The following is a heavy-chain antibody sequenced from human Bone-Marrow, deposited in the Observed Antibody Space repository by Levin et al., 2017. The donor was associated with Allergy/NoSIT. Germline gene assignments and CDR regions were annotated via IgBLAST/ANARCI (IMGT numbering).Heavy chain of an antibody. V-gene: IGHV4-28*01. CDR3: VRKLLYDPTLNDVFDI. J-gene: IGHJ3*02. CDR1: SYSISSTNW. D-gene: IGHD2-2*02. CDR2: IYHTGST. Sequence: SQTLSLTCTVSSYSISSTNWWVWIRQPPGKGLEWIGYIYHTGSTYYNPSLKSRITMSIDTSKNQFSLRLYSVTAVDTAVYFCVRKLLYDPTLNDVFDIWGQGTMVSVSS.